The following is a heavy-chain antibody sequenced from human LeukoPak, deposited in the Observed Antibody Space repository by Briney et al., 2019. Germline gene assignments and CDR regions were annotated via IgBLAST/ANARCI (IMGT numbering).Heavy chain of an antibody. J-gene: IGHJ5*02. Sequence: PSQTLSLTCTVSGGSASSGTYYWSWLRQPPGKGLEWIGYIYYSGTTNYNPSLKSRVTISLDTSKNQVSLKLTSVTAADTAVYYGASVGIAAYRFDPWGQGTLVTVSS. CDR1: GGSASSGTYY. V-gene: IGHV4-61*01. D-gene: IGHD6-6*01. CDR3: ASVGIAAYRFDP. CDR2: IYYSGTT.